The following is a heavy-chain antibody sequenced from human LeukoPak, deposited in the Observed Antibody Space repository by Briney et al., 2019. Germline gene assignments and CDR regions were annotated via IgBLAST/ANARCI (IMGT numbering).Heavy chain of an antibody. J-gene: IGHJ4*02. Sequence: GGSLRLSCAASGFTFNNYDMHWVRQAPGKGLEWVAVISYDGSNKYYADSVKGRFTISRDNSKNTLYLQMNSLRAEDTAVYYCARDDGLRFLEWLLDYWGQGTLVTVSS. CDR1: GFTFNNYD. V-gene: IGHV3-30*03. CDR2: ISYDGSNK. CDR3: ARDDGLRFLEWLLDY. D-gene: IGHD3-3*01.